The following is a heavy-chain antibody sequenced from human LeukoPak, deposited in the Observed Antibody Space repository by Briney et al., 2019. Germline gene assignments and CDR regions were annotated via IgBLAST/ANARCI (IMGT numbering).Heavy chain of an antibody. CDR1: GFTFSTFA. CDR2: IFPGGAEI. CDR3: AKDYYDSSGYYYAPAFDI. Sequence: GVSLRFSCAASGFTFSTFAMIWVRQPPGMGLVWLLSIFPGGAEIPYADSVKGRFTISRDNYKNTLYLQMNSLRAEDKAVYYCAKDYYDSSGYYYAPAFDIWAQGTMVTVPS. V-gene: IGHV3-23*01. D-gene: IGHD3-22*01. J-gene: IGHJ3*02.